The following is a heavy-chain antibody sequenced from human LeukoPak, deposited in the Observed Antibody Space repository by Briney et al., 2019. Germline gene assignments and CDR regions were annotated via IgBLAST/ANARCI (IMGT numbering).Heavy chain of an antibody. CDR1: GFTFSDYY. CDR3: AREGIAVAGIDY. V-gene: IGHV3-11*06. J-gene: IGHJ4*02. D-gene: IGHD6-19*01. Sequence: GGSLRLSCAASGFTFSDYYMSWIRQAPGKGLEWVSYISSSSSYTNYADSVKGRFTISRDNAKNSLYLQMNSLRAEDTAVYCCAREGIAVAGIDYWGQGTLVTVSS. CDR2: ISSSSSYT.